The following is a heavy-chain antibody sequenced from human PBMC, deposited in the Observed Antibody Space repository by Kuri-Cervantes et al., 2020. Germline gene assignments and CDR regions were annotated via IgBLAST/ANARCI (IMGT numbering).Heavy chain of an antibody. CDR1: GGSISSSSYY. V-gene: IGHV4-61*02. D-gene: IGHD6-13*01. CDR2: IYTSGST. CDR3: ARVDSWYGSSALDY. J-gene: IGHJ4*02. Sequence: SETLSLTCTVSGGSISSSSYYWSWIRQPPGKGLEWIGRIYTSGSTNYNPSLKSRVTMSVDTSKNQFSLKLSSVTAADTAVYYCARVDSWYGSSALDYWGQGTLVTVSS.